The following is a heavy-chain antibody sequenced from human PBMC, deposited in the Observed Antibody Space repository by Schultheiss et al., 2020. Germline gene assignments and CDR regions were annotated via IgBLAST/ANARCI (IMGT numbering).Heavy chain of an antibody. V-gene: IGHV4-30-4*01. J-gene: IGHJ2*01. CDR1: GGSISSGDYY. Sequence: SETLSLTCTVSGGSISSGDYYWSWIRQPPGKGLEWIGYIYYSGSTYYNPSLKSRVTISVDTSKNQFSLKLSSVTAADTAVYYCASGADDGDYYWYFDLWGRGTLVTVSS. D-gene: IGHD4-17*01. CDR2: IYYSGST. CDR3: ASGADDGDYYWYFDL.